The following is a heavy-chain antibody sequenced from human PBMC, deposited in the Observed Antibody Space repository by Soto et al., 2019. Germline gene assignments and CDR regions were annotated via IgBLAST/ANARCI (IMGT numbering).Heavy chain of an antibody. Sequence: ASVKVSCKAPGYTFTSYYMHWVRQAPGQGLEWMGIINPSGGSTSYAQKFQGRVTMTRDTSTSTVYMELSSLRSEDTAVYYCARDTAIPVYYYYGMDVWGQGTTVTVSS. V-gene: IGHV1-46*01. CDR3: ARDTAIPVYYYYGMDV. CDR2: INPSGGST. J-gene: IGHJ6*02. CDR1: GYTFTSYY. D-gene: IGHD5-18*01.